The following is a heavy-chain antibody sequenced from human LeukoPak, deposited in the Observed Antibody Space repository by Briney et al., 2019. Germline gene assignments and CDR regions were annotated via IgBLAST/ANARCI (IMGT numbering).Heavy chain of an antibody. J-gene: IGHJ4*02. CDR3: AKDRRINYGGNGYFDY. CDR2: ISPSSSSI. D-gene: IGHD4-23*01. V-gene: IGHV3-21*01. CDR1: GFTFSNCN. Sequence: GGSLRLSCAASGFTFSNCNMNWVRHAPGKGLEWVSSISPSSSSIYYADSVKGRFTISRDNAKNSLYLQMNSLRAEDTAVYYCAKDRRINYGGNGYFDYWGQGTLVTVSS.